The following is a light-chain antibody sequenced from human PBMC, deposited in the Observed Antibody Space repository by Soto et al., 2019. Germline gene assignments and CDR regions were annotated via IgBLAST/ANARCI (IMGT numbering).Light chain of an antibody. CDR1: QSVSSY. V-gene: IGKV3-11*01. CDR2: DAS. Sequence: EIVLTQAPATLSLSPGERATLSCRASQSVSSYLAWYQQKPGQAPRLLIYDASNRATGIPARFSGSGSGTDFPLTLSSLEPEDFAVYYCQQRSNWITFGQGTRLEI. J-gene: IGKJ5*01. CDR3: QQRSNWIT.